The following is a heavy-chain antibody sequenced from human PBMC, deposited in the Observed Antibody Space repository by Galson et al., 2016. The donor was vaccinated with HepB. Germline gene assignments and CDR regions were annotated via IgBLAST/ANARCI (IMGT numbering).Heavy chain of an antibody. Sequence: SLRLSCAASGFTFSFYAMSWVRQAPGKGLEWVSAISGRGGSPYYAGSVKGRFTISRDISKNTLFLQMNSLRAEDTAVYFCARQYYGSGSLGFDYWGQGSLVTVSS. CDR1: GFTFSFYA. CDR2: ISGRGGSP. J-gene: IGHJ4*02. D-gene: IGHD3-10*01. CDR3: ARQYYGSGSLGFDY. V-gene: IGHV3-23*01.